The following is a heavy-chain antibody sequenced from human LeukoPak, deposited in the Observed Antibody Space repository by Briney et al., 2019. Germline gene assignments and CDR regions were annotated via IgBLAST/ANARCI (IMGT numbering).Heavy chain of an antibody. Sequence: SETLSLTCTVSGGSISSSSYYWGWIRQPPGKGLEWIGSMYYSGSTDYNPSLRSRVTISVDTSKNQFSLKLSSVTAADTAIYYCARAVIVVAAATQRNWFDPWGQGTLVTVSS. J-gene: IGHJ5*02. CDR2: MYYSGST. CDR3: ARAVIVVAAATQRNWFDP. CDR1: GGSISSSSYY. V-gene: IGHV4-39*07. D-gene: IGHD2-15*01.